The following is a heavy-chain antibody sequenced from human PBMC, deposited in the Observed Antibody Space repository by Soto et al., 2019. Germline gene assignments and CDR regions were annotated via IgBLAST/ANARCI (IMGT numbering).Heavy chain of an antibody. D-gene: IGHD3-22*01. CDR2: IYYSGST. Sequence: PSETLSLTCTVSGGSISSYYWSWIRQPPGKGLEWIGYIYYSGSTNYNPSLKSRVTISVDTSKNQFSLKLSSVTAADTAVYYCARAQDYYDSSGFWNNWFDPWGQGTLVTVSS. CDR3: ARAQDYYDSSGFWNNWFDP. CDR1: GGSISSYY. J-gene: IGHJ5*02. V-gene: IGHV4-59*01.